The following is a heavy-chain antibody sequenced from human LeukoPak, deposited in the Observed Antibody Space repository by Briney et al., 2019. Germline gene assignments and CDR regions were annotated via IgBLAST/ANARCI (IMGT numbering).Heavy chain of an antibody. D-gene: IGHD1-26*01. CDR3: TWSGSHFDY. CDR1: GFTSSNAW. CDR2: IKSKTDGGTT. V-gene: IGHV3-15*01. Sequence: GGSLRLSCAASGFTSSNAWMRWVRQAPGKGLEWVGLIKSKTDGGTTDYAAPVKGRFTIPRDDSKNTLYLQMNSLKTEDTAVYYCTWSGSHFDYWGQGTLVTVSS. J-gene: IGHJ4*02.